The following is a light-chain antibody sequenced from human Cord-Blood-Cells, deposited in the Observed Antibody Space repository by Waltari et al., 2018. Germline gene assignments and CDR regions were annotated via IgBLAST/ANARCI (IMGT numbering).Light chain of an antibody. CDR2: DVS. CDR1: SSDVGGYNY. J-gene: IGLJ2*01. V-gene: IGLV2-11*01. Sequence: QSALTQPRSVSGSPGQSVTISCTGTSSDVGGYNYVSWYQPHPGKPPKLMIDDVSKRPSGVPVRFSGSKSGNTASLTISGLQAEDEADYYCCSYAGSYTFVVFGGGTKLTVL. CDR3: CSYAGSYTFVV.